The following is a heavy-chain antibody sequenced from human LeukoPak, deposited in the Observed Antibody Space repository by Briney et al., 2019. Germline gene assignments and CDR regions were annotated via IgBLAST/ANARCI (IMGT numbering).Heavy chain of an antibody. Sequence: GGSLRLSCAASGFTFSSNAMSWVRQAPGKGLQWVSVISGSGGSTYYAESVKGRFTISRDNSKSTLYLQMNSLRAEDTAVYYCAKGSSGWLTLQYFQHWGQGTLVTVSS. CDR1: GFTFSSNA. CDR2: ISGSGGST. J-gene: IGHJ1*01. CDR3: AKGSSGWLTLQYFQH. D-gene: IGHD6-19*01. V-gene: IGHV3-23*01.